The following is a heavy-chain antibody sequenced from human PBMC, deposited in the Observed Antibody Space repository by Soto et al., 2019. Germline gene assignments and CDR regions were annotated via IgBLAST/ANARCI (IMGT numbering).Heavy chain of an antibody. V-gene: IGHV4-31*03. J-gene: IGHJ3*02. CDR3: AGDGLSGGDAFDI. D-gene: IGHD3-10*01. CDR1: GGSIRSDGYY. CDR2: MNYRGIT. Sequence: QVQLQESGPGLLKPSQTLSLTCTVSGGSIRSDGYYWSWIHQRPGKGLEWIGYMNYRGITYYNPSSKSRLTISEDTSKNHCSLSLISVTAADTAVYYCAGDGLSGGDAFDIWGQGKMVVVSS.